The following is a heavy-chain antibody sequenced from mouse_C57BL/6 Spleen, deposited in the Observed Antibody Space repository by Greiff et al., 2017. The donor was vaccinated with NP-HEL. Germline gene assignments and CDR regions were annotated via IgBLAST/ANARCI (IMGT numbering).Heavy chain of an antibody. CDR3: ARRGGPYYAMDY. V-gene: IGHV1-80*01. CDR1: GYAFSSYW. D-gene: IGHD3-3*01. Sequence: QVHVKQSGAELVKPGASVKISCKASGYAFSSYWVNWVKQRPGKGLEWIGQIYPGDGDTNYNGKFKGKATLTADKSSSTAYMQLSSLTSEDSAVYFCARRGGPYYAMDYWGQGTSVTVSS. J-gene: IGHJ4*01. CDR2: IYPGDGDT.